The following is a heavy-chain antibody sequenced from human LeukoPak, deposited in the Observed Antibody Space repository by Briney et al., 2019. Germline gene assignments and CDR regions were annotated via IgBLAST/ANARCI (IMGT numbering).Heavy chain of an antibody. CDR2: IYHSGST. D-gene: IGHD6-19*01. CDR3: ARDASGWYYYYYMDV. CDR1: GYSISSGYY. Sequence: SETLSLTCTVSGYSISSGYYWGWIRQPPGKGLEWIGSIYHSGSTYYNPSLKSRVTISVDPSKSQFSLKLSSVTAAGTAVYYCARDASGWYYYYYMDVWGKGTTVTVSS. V-gene: IGHV4-38-2*02. J-gene: IGHJ6*03.